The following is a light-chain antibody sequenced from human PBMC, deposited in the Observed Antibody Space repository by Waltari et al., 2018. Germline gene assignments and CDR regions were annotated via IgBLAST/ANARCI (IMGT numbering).Light chain of an antibody. Sequence: QSALTQSASVSGSPGQSITISCTGSSSDVGGGDSVSWNQDHPGQAPKVIIYDVNNRPSGVSDRFSGSKSGNTASLTISGLQAEDEANYYCSSQSGNNVVIFGGGTKLTVL. V-gene: IGLV2-14*03. CDR2: DVN. CDR1: SSDVGGGDS. J-gene: IGLJ2*01. CDR3: SSQSGNNVVI.